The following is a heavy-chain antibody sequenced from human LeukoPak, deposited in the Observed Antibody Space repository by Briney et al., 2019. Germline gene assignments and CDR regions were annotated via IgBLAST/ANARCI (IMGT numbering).Heavy chain of an antibody. CDR2: VYYSGGT. J-gene: IGHJ5*01. CDR1: GDSFSNYY. D-gene: IGHD2-2*01. V-gene: IGHV4-59*08. CDR3: ASSPRLTTSWFLFDS. Sequence: PETLSLTCSVSGDSFSNYYWTWIRQPPGKGLEWIGYVYYSGGTNYNPSLKTRLHLSVDTSKNRFSLKLSSVTAADTAVYYCASSPRLTTSWFLFDSWGHGTLVTVSS.